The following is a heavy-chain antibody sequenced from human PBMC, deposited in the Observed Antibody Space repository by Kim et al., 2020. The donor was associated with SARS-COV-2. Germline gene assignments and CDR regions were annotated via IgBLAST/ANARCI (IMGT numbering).Heavy chain of an antibody. CDR3: ARDQGDYDFWSGFDY. D-gene: IGHD3-3*01. V-gene: IGHV4-4*07. J-gene: IGHJ4*02. Sequence: PSLKGRVTMSVDTSKNPCSLKLSSVTAADTAVYYCARDQGDYDFWSGFDYWGQGTLVTVSS.